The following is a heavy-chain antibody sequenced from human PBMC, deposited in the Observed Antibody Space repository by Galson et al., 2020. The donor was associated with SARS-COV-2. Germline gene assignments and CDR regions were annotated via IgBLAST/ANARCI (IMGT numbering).Heavy chain of an antibody. J-gene: IGHJ5*02. V-gene: IGHV3-33*01. CDR1: GFTFSTYG. CDR3: ARDLWGRSSGYSMFDP. CDR2: IWYDGSNK. Sequence: GESLKISCAASGFTFSTYGMHWVRQAPGKGLEWVATIWYDGSNKYYADSVKGRFTISRDNSKNALYLQMNSLRAEDTAVYYCARDLWGRSSGYSMFDPWGQGTLVTVSA. D-gene: IGHD3-22*01.